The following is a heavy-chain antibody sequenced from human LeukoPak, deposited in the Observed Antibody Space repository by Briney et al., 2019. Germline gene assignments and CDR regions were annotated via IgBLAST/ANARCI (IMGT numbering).Heavy chain of an antibody. Sequence: VASVKVSCKASGYTFTKYGISWVRQAPGQGLEWIGWINANNGNINYAQNLQGRVTVTTDTSTSIAYMELRSLRSDDTAVYYCARDIDYNIDYWGQGTLVTVSS. D-gene: IGHD3-9*01. CDR2: INANNGNI. J-gene: IGHJ4*02. V-gene: IGHV1-18*04. CDR3: ARDIDYNIDY. CDR1: GYTFTKYG.